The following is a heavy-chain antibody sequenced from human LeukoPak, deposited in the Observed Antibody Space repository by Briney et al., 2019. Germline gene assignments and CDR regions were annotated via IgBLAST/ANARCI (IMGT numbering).Heavy chain of an antibody. V-gene: IGHV3-21*01. D-gene: IGHD2-15*01. CDR3: ARGSGPRDGYCSGGSCYRHRRLFDY. CDR2: INSSSSYI. Sequence: GGSLRLSCVASGFTFSSYSMNGVDQAPGKGLDWVSSINSSSSYIYYADSVKGRFTISRDNAKNSLYLQMNSLRAEDTAVYYCARGSGPRDGYCSGGSCYRHRRLFDYWGQGTLVTVSS. CDR1: GFTFSSYS. J-gene: IGHJ4*02.